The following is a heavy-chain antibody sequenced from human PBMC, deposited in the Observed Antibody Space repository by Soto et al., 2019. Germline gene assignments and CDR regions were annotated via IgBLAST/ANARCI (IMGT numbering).Heavy chain of an antibody. D-gene: IGHD2-8*02. CDR1: AGSVNSDSHY. V-gene: IGHV4-61*01. J-gene: IGHJ4*02. CDR3: ARLVRSLHFDY. CDR2: VFYSGST. Sequence: LSLPCTASAGSVNSDSHYWSWIRQTPGKGLEWIGHVFYSGSTNYNPSLKSRVTISRDASKKQFSLKLSSVTAADTAVYYCARLVRSLHFDYWGQGTPVTVSS.